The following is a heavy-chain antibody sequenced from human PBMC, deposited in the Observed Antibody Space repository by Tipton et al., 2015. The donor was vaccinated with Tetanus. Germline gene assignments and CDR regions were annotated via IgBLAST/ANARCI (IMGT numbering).Heavy chain of an antibody. CDR2: IYYSGTT. D-gene: IGHD1-26*01. V-gene: IGHV4-31*03. CDR3: ARGLPREPFYFDY. CDR1: DGPVSSGGFY. Sequence: TLSLTCSVSDGPVSSGGFYWGWVRQVTGKGLEWIGNIYYSGTTYYTPSLRGRLSISVDTSKNHFSLTLTSVTAADTAVYYCARGLPREPFYFDYWGQGKQVSVSS. J-gene: IGHJ4*02.